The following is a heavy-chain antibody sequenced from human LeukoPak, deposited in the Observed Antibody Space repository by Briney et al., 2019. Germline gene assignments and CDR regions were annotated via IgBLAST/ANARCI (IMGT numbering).Heavy chain of an antibody. J-gene: IGHJ4*02. CDR1: GGTFSSYA. Sequence: SVKVSGKASGGTFSSYAISWVRQAPGQGLEWMGGIIPIFGTANYAQKFQGRVTITTDESTSTAYMELSSLRSEDTAVYYCARSPYYDFWSGYLEYYFDYWGQGTLVTVSS. D-gene: IGHD3-3*01. V-gene: IGHV1-69*05. CDR3: ARSPYYDFWSGYLEYYFDY. CDR2: IIPIFGTA.